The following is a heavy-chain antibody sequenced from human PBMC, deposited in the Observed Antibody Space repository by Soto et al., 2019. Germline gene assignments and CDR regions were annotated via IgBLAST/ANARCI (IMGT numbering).Heavy chain of an antibody. CDR1: GYTFTGYY. CDR2: INPNSGGT. D-gene: IGHD1-26*01. J-gene: IGHJ4*02. Sequence: ASVKVSCKASGYTFTGYYMHWVRQAPGQGLEWMGWINPNSGGTNYAQKFQGRVTMTRDTSISTAYMELSRLRSDDTAVYYCARAQNIVGATNPVGYWGQGTLVTVSS. CDR3: ARAQNIVGATNPVGY. V-gene: IGHV1-2*02.